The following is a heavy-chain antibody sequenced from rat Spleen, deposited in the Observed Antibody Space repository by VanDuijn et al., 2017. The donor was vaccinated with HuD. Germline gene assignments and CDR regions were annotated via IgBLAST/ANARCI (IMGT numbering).Heavy chain of an antibody. Sequence: EVQLVESGGGLVQPGRSLKLSCVASGFTFNKYWMNWIRQAPTKGLEWVASISNDGGNAYYRDSVKGRFTISRDNARGTLYLQMDSLRSEDTATYYCARDRVTIPFAYWGQGTLVTVSS. CDR1: GFTFNKYW. D-gene: IGHD1-10*01. J-gene: IGHJ3*01. V-gene: IGHV5-31*01. CDR3: ARDRVTIPFAY. CDR2: ISNDGGNA.